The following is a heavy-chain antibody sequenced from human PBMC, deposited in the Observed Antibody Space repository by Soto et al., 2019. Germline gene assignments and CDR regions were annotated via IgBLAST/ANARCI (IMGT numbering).Heavy chain of an antibody. CDR2: IHSSRST. CDR3: ARGPRGYCSSTSCPEFDP. V-gene: IGHV4-59*01. Sequence: SETLSLTCTVSGGSISSYYWSWIRQPPNNVLECIGHIHSSRSTNYNPSLKSRVTISVDTSKNQFSLKLSSVTAADTAVYYCARGPRGYCSSTSCPEFDPWGQGTLVTVSS. CDR1: GGSISSYY. J-gene: IGHJ5*02. D-gene: IGHD2-2*01.